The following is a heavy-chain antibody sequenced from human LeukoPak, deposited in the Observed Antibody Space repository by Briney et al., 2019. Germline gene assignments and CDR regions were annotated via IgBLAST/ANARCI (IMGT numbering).Heavy chain of an antibody. D-gene: IGHD2-2*01. J-gene: IGHJ3*01. CDR1: GFSISSGYY. CDR2: IYHSGLT. V-gene: IGHV4-38-2*01. CDR3: ARRQRVLVPAADPPHGFDV. Sequence: PSESLSLTCAVSGFSISSGYYWGWIRQPPEKGLEWIGNIYHSGLTDYNPSLQRRVTISLDTFKTQFSLKLISVTAADTAMYYCARRQRVLVPAADPPHGFDVWGRGTIVTVSS.